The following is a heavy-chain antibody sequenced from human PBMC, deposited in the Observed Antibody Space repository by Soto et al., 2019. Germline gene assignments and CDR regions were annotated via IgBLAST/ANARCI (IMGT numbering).Heavy chain of an antibody. CDR1: GYTFTSYA. V-gene: IGHV1-3*01. Sequence: ASVKVSCKASGYTFTSYAMHWVRQAPGQRLEWMGWINAGNGNTKYSQKFQGRVTITRDTSASTAYMELSSLRSEDTAVYYCARGSTSGLEGDYWGQGTLVTVSS. D-gene: IGHD2-2*01. CDR3: ARGSTSGLEGDY. J-gene: IGHJ4*02. CDR2: INAGNGNT.